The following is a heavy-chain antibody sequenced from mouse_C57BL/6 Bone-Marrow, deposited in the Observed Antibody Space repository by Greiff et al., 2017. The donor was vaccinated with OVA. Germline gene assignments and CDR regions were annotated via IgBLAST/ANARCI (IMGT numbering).Heavy chain of an antibody. J-gene: IGHJ1*03. D-gene: IGHD4-1*01. V-gene: IGHV1-52*01. CDR1: GYTFTSYW. CDR2: IDPSDSET. Sequence: QVQLQQPGAELVRPGSSVKLSCKASGYTFTSYWLHWVKQRPIQGLEWIGNIDPSDSETHYNQKFKDKATLTVAKSSSTAYMQLSSLTSEDSAVYYCAREGYWGWYFDVWGTGTTVTVSS. CDR3: AREGYWGWYFDV.